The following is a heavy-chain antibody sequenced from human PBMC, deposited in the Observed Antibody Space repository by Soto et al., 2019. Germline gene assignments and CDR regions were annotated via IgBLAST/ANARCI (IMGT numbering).Heavy chain of an antibody. Sequence: SLRLSCAASGFTFRSFTMNWVRQAPGKGLEWVSTIGSNSAYIYYTDALRGRFTISRDNAKNSLHLQMNSLRAEDTAVYYCTRDASRDSSARGWFDPWGPGTLVTVSS. J-gene: IGHJ5*02. CDR2: IGSNSAYI. CDR3: TRDASRDSSARGWFDP. V-gene: IGHV3-21*01. CDR1: GFTFRSFT. D-gene: IGHD6-13*01.